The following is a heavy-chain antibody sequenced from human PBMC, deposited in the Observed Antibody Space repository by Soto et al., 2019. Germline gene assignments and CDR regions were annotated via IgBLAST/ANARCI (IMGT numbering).Heavy chain of an antibody. CDR3: ARLSEESSSSNYYYFYMDV. D-gene: IGHD6-6*01. Sequence: ASVKGSCKASGYTFTRYDITWVRQATGQGLEWMGWMNPQTGNTAYAEKFQGRVTTTRSTSINTAYMELSGLRSEDTAVYYCARLSEESSSSNYYYFYMDVWGKGSTVTVSS. V-gene: IGHV1-8*01. CDR1: GYTFTRYD. J-gene: IGHJ6*03. CDR2: MNPQTGNT.